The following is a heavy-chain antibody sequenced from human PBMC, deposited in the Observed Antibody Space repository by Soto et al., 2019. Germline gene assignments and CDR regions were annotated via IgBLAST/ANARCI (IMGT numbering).Heavy chain of an antibody. CDR3: ARGRYGDY. Sequence: QVHLVQSGAEGKKPGASVRVSCKGSGYGFTTYGITWVRQAPGQGLEWRAWISAHNGNTTYAQKLQGRVTVTRDTSTSTAYMELRSLGADDTAVYYCARGRYGDYWGQGALVTVSS. CDR1: GYGFTTYG. D-gene: IGHD1-1*01. CDR2: ISAHNGNT. J-gene: IGHJ4*02. V-gene: IGHV1-18*01.